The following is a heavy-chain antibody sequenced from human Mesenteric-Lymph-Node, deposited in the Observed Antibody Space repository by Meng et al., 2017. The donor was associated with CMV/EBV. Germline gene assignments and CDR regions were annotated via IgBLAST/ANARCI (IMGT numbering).Heavy chain of an antibody. V-gene: IGHV4-34*01. CDR1: GGSFSGYY. D-gene: IGHD3-9*01. Sequence: VQLHQWGAGLLKPSETLPVTCAGYGGSFSGYYWNWIRQSPEKGLEWIGEINHSGGTTYNPSFTSRVIISVDTSTNQISLNMSSVTAADTAVYYCARGSSYDILTGYFDYWGQGALVTVSS. CDR3: ARGSSYDILTGYFDY. CDR2: INHSGGT. J-gene: IGHJ4*02.